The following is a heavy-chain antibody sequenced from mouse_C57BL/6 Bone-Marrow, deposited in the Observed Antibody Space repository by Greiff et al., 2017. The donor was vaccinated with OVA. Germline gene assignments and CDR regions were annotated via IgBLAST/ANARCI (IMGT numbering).Heavy chain of an antibody. CDR1: GFNIKDDY. V-gene: IGHV14-4*01. J-gene: IGHJ4*01. D-gene: IGHD1-1*01. CDR3: TTWGTTVVGDYAMDY. CDR2: IDPENGDT. Sequence: EVQLQQSGAELVRPGASVKLSCTASGFNIKDDYMHWVKQRPEQGLEWIGWIDPENGDTEYASKFQGKATITADTSSNTAYLQIISLTSEDTAVYYCTTWGTTVVGDYAMDYWGQGTSVTVSS.